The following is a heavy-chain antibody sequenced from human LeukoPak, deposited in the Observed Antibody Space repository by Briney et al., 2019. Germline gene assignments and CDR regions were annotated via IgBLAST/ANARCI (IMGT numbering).Heavy chain of an antibody. D-gene: IGHD3-3*01. Sequence: SETLSLTCTVSGGSTSSSSYYWGWIRQPPGKGLEWIGSIYYSRSTYYNPSLKSRVTISVDRSKNQFSLKLSSVTAADTAVYYCARGLLEWLLNDYWGQGTLATVSS. CDR1: GGSTSSSSYY. V-gene: IGHV4-39*07. J-gene: IGHJ4*02. CDR3: ARGLLEWLLNDY. CDR2: IYYSRST.